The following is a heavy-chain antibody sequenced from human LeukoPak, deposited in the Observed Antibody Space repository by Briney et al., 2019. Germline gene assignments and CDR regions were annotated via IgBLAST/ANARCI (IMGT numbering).Heavy chain of an antibody. V-gene: IGHV3-7*01. CDR1: GFTFSSYW. CDR3: ARIAVAGTDYYYYGMDV. CDR2: IKRDGSEK. D-gene: IGHD6-19*01. Sequence: GGSLRLSCAASGFTFSSYWMSWVRQAPGKGLEWVANIKRDGSEKYYVDSVKGRFTFSRDNAKNSLYLQMNSLRAEDTAVYYCARIAVAGTDYYYYGMDVWGQGTTVTVSS. J-gene: IGHJ6*02.